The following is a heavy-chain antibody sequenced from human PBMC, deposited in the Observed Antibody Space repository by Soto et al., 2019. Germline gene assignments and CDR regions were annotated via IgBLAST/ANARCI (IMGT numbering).Heavy chain of an antibody. CDR3: VAHSSSWTRHFDY. Sequence: QVQLVQSGAEVKKPGSSVKVSCKASGGTFSSYAIRWVRQAPGQGLEWMGGIIPIFGTANYAQKCQGRVTITADEYTSTAYMERSSLRSDDTAVYYCVAHSSSWTRHFDYWGQGTLVTVSS. J-gene: IGHJ4*02. CDR2: IIPIFGTA. V-gene: IGHV1-69*01. D-gene: IGHD6-13*01. CDR1: GGTFSSYA.